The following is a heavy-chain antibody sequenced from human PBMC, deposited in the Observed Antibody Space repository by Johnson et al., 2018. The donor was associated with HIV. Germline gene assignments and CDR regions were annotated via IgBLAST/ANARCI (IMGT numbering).Heavy chain of an antibody. D-gene: IGHD3-10*01. CDR3: ARGTIIMFRGVIGFDI. Sequence: VQLVESGGGLVQPGGSLRLSCAASGFTVSSNYMSWVRQAPGKGLEWVSVIYSGGSTYYADSVKGRLTISGDTSKNTLHLEMNSLRAEDTAMYYCARGTIIMFRGVIGFDIWGQGTMVTVSS. V-gene: IGHV3-66*01. J-gene: IGHJ3*02. CDR1: GFTVSSNY. CDR2: IYSGGST.